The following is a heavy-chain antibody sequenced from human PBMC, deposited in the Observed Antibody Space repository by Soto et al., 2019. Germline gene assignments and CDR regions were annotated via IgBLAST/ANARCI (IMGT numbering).Heavy chain of an antibody. V-gene: IGHV4-34*01. CDR3: ARGRGSSGRVLSYYFDY. D-gene: IGHD6-13*01. CDR1: GGSFSGYY. Sequence: SETLSLTCAVYGGSFSGYYWSCIRQPPWKGLEWIGEINHSGSTNYNPSLKSRVTISVDTSKNQFSLKLSSVTAADTAVYYCARGRGSSGRVLSYYFDYWGQGTLVTVSS. CDR2: INHSGST. J-gene: IGHJ4*02.